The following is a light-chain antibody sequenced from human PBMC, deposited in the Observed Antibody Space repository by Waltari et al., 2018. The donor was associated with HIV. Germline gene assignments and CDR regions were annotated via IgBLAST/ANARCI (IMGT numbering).Light chain of an antibody. J-gene: IGLJ2*01. CDR3: QSYDKVLGSVV. V-gene: IGLV1-40*01. CDR1: SSNVGAEYA. Sequence: QSVLTQPPSVSGAPGQRVPISCTGTSSNVGAEYAVTLFQKLPGVPPQLLIYGYNYRHAGVPERFSASRSDSSGSLTIAELQAEDEADYHCQSYDKVLGSVVFGGGTTLTVL. CDR2: GYN.